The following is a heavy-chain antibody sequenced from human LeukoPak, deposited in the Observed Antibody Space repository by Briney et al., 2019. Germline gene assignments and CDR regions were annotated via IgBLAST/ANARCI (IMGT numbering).Heavy chain of an antibody. V-gene: IGHV1-2*02. Sequence: GASVKVSCKASEYTFTSYYMHWVRQAPGQGLEWMGWINPNSGGTNYAQKFQGRVTMTRDTSISTAYMELSRLRSDDTAVYYCAGGPYYYDSSVTNVDYWGQGTLVTVSS. CDR1: EYTFTSYY. J-gene: IGHJ4*02. CDR3: AGGPYYYDSSVTNVDY. CDR2: INPNSGGT. D-gene: IGHD3-22*01.